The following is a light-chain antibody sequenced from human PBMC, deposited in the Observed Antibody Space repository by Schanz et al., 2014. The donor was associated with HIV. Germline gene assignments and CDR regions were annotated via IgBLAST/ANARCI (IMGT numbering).Light chain of an antibody. V-gene: IGLV2-14*03. CDR2: GVD. CDR3: QSYDSSLTTWV. J-gene: IGLJ3*02. CDR1: SSDIGPYNC. Sequence: QSALTQPASVSGSPGQSISISCTGTSSDIGPYNCVSWYQQRPGKAPKLVISGVDYRPSGVSSRFSGSKSGSAASLTISGLQAEDEADYYCQSYDSSLTTWVFGGGTKVTVL.